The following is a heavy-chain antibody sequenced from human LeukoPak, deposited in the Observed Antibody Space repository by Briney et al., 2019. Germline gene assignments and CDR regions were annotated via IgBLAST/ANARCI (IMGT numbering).Heavy chain of an antibody. V-gene: IGHV3-11*06. J-gene: IGHJ4*02. CDR2: ISSSSSYR. CDR3: VKIVMAGGYFDY. Sequence: KPGGSLRLSCVVSGIPFSDYYMNWIRQAPGKGLEWISYISSSSSYRDYAASVKGRFTISRDNSKNTLYFQMSSLRPEDTAVYYCVKIVMAGGYFDYWGQGTLVTVSS. D-gene: IGHD3-16*01. CDR1: GIPFSDYY.